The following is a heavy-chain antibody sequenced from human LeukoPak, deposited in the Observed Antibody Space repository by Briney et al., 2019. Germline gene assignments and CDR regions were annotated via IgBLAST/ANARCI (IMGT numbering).Heavy chain of an antibody. CDR1: GYTFTGYY. J-gene: IGHJ4*02. D-gene: IGHD2-2*01. CDR3: ARDSCSSTSCLSIDDY. Sequence: GASVKVSCKASGYTFTGYYIHWVRQAPGQGLEWMGWINPDSGGTNYAQKFQGRVTMTRDTSISTVYMELSRLRSDDTAVYYCARDSCSSTSCLSIDDYWGQGTLVTVSS. V-gene: IGHV1-2*02. CDR2: INPDSGGT.